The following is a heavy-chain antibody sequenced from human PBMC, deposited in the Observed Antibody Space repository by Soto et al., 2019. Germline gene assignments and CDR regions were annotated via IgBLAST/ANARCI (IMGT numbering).Heavy chain of an antibody. CDR1: GFTFSSYA. CDR3: AKDLPSKGPKEMATSILDY. V-gene: IGHV3-23*01. CDR2: ISGSGGST. Sequence: GESLKISCAASGFTFSSYAMSWVRQAPGKGLEWVSAISGSGGSTYYADSVKGRFTISRDNSKNTLYLQMNSLRAEDTAVYYCAKDLPSKGPKEMATSILDYWGQGTLVTVSS. J-gene: IGHJ4*02. D-gene: IGHD5-12*01.